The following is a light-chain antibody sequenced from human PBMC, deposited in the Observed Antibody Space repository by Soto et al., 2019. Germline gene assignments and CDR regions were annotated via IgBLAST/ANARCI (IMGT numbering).Light chain of an antibody. Sequence: ALTQPASVSGSPGQSITISCTGTSSDVGTYNLVSWYQQHPGNAPKLILFEGSKRPSGISNRFSGSKSDNTASLTISGLQADDEADFYCSSYAGSGTYVFGTGTKLTVL. V-gene: IGLV2-23*01. CDR2: EGS. J-gene: IGLJ1*01. CDR1: SSDVGTYNL. CDR3: SSYAGSGTYV.